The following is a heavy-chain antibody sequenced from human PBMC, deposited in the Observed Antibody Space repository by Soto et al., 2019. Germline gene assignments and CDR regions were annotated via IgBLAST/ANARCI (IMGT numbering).Heavy chain of an antibody. CDR1: GGSISSSSYY. D-gene: IGHD2-8*01. V-gene: IGHV4-39*01. Sequence: SETLSLTCTVSGGSISSSSYYWSWIRQPPGKGLEWIGSIYYSGSTYYNPSLKSRVTISVDTSKNQFSLKLSSVTAADTAVYYCARHYFLRVYATPFDYWGQGTLVTVSS. CDR2: IYYSGST. J-gene: IGHJ4*02. CDR3: ARHYFLRVYATPFDY.